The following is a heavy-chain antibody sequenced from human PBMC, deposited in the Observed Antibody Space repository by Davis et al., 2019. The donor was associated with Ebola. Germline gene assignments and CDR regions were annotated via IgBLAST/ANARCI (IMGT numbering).Heavy chain of an antibody. V-gene: IGHV4-59*04. CDR3: ARWAGYCSGGSCWSVGGFDF. CDR1: GFAFDSYA. D-gene: IGHD2-15*01. J-gene: IGHJ4*02. Sequence: GSLRLSCAASGFAFDSYALHWVRQPPGKGLEWIGYILYSGSTYYKSSLKSRVTISVDTSNNQFSLKLTSVTAADTSVYYCARWAGYCSGGSCWSVGGFDFWGQGTLVTVSS. CDR2: ILYSGST.